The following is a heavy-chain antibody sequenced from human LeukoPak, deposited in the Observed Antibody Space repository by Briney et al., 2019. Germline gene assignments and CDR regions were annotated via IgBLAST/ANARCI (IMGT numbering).Heavy chain of an antibody. V-gene: IGHV3-7*01. J-gene: IGHJ4*02. CDR2: ISPDGSDK. CDR1: GFTFSTYW. CDR3: ARGIVVVVGASDHFDY. D-gene: IGHD2-15*01. Sequence: GGSLRLSCVASGFTFSTYWMNWVRQAPGQGLERVGTISPDGSDKYYVDSVKGRFTISRDNAETSLYLQINSLRADDTALYFCARGIVVVVGASDHFDYWGQGTLITVSS.